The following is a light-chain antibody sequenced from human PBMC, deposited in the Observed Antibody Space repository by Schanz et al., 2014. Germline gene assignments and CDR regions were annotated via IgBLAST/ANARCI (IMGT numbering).Light chain of an antibody. CDR2: EGS. CDR1: SSDVGNYGL. CDR3: CSYAGTYV. V-gene: IGLV2-23*01. Sequence: QSALTQPASVSGSPGQSITISCTGTSSDVGNYGLVSWYQLHPGKAPKLIIYEGSQRPSTVSNRFSGSKSDNTASLTISGLQAEDEADYYCCSYAGTYVFGTGTKLTVL. J-gene: IGLJ1*01.